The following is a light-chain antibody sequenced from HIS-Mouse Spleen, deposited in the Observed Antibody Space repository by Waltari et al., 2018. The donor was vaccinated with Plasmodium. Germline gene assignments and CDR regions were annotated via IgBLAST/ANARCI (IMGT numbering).Light chain of an antibody. J-gene: IGLJ3*02. V-gene: IGLV3-10*01. CDR3: YSTDSSGNHRV. CDR1: ALPKKY. CDR2: EDS. Sequence: SYELTQPPSVSVSPGQTARITCSGDALPKKYAYWYQQKSGQAPVLVIYEDSKRPSGIPERFFGSSSGTMATLTISVAQVEDEADYYCYSTDSSGNHRVFGGGTKLTVL.